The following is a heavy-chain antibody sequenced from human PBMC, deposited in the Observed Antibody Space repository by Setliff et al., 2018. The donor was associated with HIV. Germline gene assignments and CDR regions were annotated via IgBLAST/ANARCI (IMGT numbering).Heavy chain of an antibody. CDR3: ARHGQYGSGSYYNRPFDY. CDR2: IYPGDSDT. V-gene: IGHV5-51*01. J-gene: IGHJ4*02. CDR1: GYSFTNYW. D-gene: IGHD3-10*01. Sequence: PGESLKISCKGSGYSFTNYWIAWLRQMPGEGLECMGIIYPGDSDTRYSPSFQGQFTISADKSINTAYLQWSSLKASDTAMYYCARHGQYGSGSYYNRPFDYWGQGTLVTVSS.